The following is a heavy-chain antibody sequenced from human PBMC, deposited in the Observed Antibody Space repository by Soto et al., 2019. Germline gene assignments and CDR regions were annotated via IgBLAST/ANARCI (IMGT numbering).Heavy chain of an antibody. V-gene: IGHV4-30-2*01. CDR3: ARGLVAQLSGYYYGWFDP. J-gene: IGHJ5*02. CDR2: IYHSGST. CDR1: GGSISSGGYS. D-gene: IGHD3-22*01. Sequence: QLQLQESGSGLVKPSQTLSLTCAVSGGSISSGGYSWSWIRQPPGKGLEWIGYIYHSGSTYYNPSLKSRVTISVDRSKNQFSMKLSSVTAADTAVYYCARGLVAQLSGYYYGWFDPWGQGTLVTVSS.